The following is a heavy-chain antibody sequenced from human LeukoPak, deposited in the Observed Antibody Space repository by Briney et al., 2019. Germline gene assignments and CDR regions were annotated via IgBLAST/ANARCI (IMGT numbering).Heavy chain of an antibody. Sequence: SETLSLTCTVSGGSISSYYWSWIRQPPGKGLEWIGYIYYSGSTYYNPSLKSRVTISVDTSKNQFSLKLSSVTAADTAVYYCARGSLLWFGELSRGMDVWGQGTTVTVSS. V-gene: IGHV4-30-4*08. J-gene: IGHJ6*02. CDR1: GGSISSYY. CDR2: IYYSGST. CDR3: ARGSLLWFGELSRGMDV. D-gene: IGHD3-10*01.